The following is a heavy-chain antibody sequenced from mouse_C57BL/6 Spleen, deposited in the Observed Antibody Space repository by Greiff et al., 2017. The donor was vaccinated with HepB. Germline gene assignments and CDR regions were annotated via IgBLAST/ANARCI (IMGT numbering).Heavy chain of an antibody. CDR1: GFTFSDYY. V-gene: IGHV5-12*01. CDR2: ISNGGGST. CDR3: ARLLRKGDFDG. Sequence: DVQLVESGGGLVQPGGSLKLSCAASGFTFSDYYMYWVRQTPEKRLEWVAYISNGGGSTYYPDTVKGRFTISRDNAKNTLYLQMSRLKSEDTAMYYCARLLRKGDFDGWGTGTTVTVSS. J-gene: IGHJ1*03. D-gene: IGHD1-1*01.